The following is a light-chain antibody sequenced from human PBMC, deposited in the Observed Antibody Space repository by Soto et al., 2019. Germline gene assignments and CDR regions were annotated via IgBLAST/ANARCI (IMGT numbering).Light chain of an antibody. CDR2: LSSDGSH. CDR3: QTWDTGARVV. Sequence: QPVLTQSPSASASLGASVKLTCTLSSGHSSYAIAWHQQQPEKGPRYLMKLSSDGSHSKGDGIPDRFSGSSSGAERYLTISRLQSEDAADYYCQTWDTGARVVFGGGTKLTVL. J-gene: IGLJ2*01. CDR1: SGHSSYA. V-gene: IGLV4-69*01.